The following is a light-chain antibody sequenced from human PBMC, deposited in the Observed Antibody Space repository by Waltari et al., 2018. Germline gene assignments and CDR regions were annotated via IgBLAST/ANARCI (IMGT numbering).Light chain of an antibody. V-gene: IGKV1-39*01. CDR1: QNIDNY. CDR2: AAS. J-gene: IGKJ5*01. Sequence: DIHLTLSPSSLSPTVGPRLTITCRASQNIDNYLNWYQQKPGRAPKLLIYAASSLQSGVPARFSGSGSGTDFTLTISNLQPEDFASYYRQQTYSTPTITFGQGTRLEIK. CDR3: QQTYSTPTIT.